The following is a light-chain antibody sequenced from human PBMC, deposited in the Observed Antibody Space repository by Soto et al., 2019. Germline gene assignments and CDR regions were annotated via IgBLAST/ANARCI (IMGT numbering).Light chain of an antibody. J-gene: IGLJ2*01. CDR1: SSNIGSNY. V-gene: IGLV1-47*01. Sequence: QSVLTQTPSASGTPGQRVTISCSGSSSNIGSNYLYWYQQLPGTAPKLLIYRSNQRPSGVPDRFSGSKSGTSGSLAISGLRSDDEGDYYCAAWDDSLSAVVFGGGTKLTVL. CDR2: RSN. CDR3: AAWDDSLSAVV.